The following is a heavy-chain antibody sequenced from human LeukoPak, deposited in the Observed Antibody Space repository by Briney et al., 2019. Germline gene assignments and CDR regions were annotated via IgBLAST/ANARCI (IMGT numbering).Heavy chain of an antibody. V-gene: IGHV4-34*01. D-gene: IGHD6-13*01. CDR2: INHSGST. J-gene: IGHJ4*02. CDR1: GGSFSGYY. CDR3: ARAPGIAAAVLYFDY. Sequence: SETLSLTCAVYGGSFSGYYWSWIRQPPGKGLEWIGEINHSGSTNYNPSLKSRVTISVDTSKNQFSLKLSSVTAADTAVYYCARAPGIAAAVLYFDYWGQGTLVTVSS.